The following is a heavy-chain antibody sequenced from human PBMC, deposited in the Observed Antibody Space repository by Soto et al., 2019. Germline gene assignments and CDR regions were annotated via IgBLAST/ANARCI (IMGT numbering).Heavy chain of an antibody. CDR3: ACRQDLSCSGGSCYPRPYYYYMDV. D-gene: IGHD2-15*01. V-gene: IGHV4-59*08. CDR2: IYYSGST. Sequence: SETLSLTCTVSGGSISSYYWSWIRQPPGKGLEWIGYIYYSGSTNYNPSLKSRVTISVDTSKNQFSLKLSSVTAADTAVYYCACRQDLSCSGGSCYPRPYYYYMDVWGKGTTVTVSS. CDR1: GGSISSYY. J-gene: IGHJ6*03.